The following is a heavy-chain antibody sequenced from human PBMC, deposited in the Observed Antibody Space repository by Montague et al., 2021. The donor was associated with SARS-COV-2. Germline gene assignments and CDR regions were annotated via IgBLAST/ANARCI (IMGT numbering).Heavy chain of an antibody. V-gene: IGHV6-1*01. CDR3: ARGPRYSLSWSFDY. J-gene: IGHJ4*02. Sequence: CAISGDSVASDTAAWNWIRQSPARDLEWLGRTYYRSKWYYDYAVSVKSRMTISPDTSKNQFSLQLSSVTPEDRAVYYCARGPRYSLSWSFDYWGQGTLVTVSS. D-gene: IGHD6-13*01. CDR1: GDSVASDTAA. CDR2: TYYRSKWYY.